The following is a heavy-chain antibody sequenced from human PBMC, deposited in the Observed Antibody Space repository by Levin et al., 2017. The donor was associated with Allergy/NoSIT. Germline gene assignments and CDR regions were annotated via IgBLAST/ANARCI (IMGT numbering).Heavy chain of an antibody. V-gene: IGHV3-23*01. CDR2: ISGSGGST. Sequence: AGGSLRLSCAASGFTFSSYAMSWVRQAPGKGLEWVSAISGSGGSTYYADSVKGRFTISRDNSKNTLYLQMNSLRAEDTAVYYCAKAMTTVVTPGVDYWGQGTLVTVSS. CDR3: AKAMTTVVTPGVDY. CDR1: GFTFSSYA. J-gene: IGHJ4*02. D-gene: IGHD4-23*01.